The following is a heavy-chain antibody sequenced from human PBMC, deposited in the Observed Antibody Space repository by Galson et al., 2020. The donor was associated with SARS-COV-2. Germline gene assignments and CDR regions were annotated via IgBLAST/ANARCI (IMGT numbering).Heavy chain of an antibody. CDR3: AMSPQLLPATD. D-gene: IGHD2-2*01. CDR1: GYFFTSNW. J-gene: IGHJ4*02. CDR2: IYPGDSES. V-gene: IGHV5-51*01. Sequence: GESLKISCKGSGYFFTSNWIGLVRQVPGKGLEWIGIIYPGDSESRYSPSFQGHVTISADKSINTAYLQWSSLKASDTAIYYCAMSPQLLPATDWGQGTLVTVSS.